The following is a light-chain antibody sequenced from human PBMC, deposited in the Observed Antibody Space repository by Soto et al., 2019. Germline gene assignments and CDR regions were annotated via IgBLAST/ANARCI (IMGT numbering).Light chain of an antibody. CDR2: GAS. V-gene: IGKV3-20*01. CDR1: QSVSNNY. J-gene: IGKJ1*01. CDR3: QQYGSSGT. Sequence: EIMLTPSPGTLSLSPGERATLSCRASQSVSNNYLAWYQQKPGQAPRLVIYGASNRATGIPDRFSGSGSGTDFTLTISRLEPEDLAVYYCQQYGSSGTFGQGSKVDIK.